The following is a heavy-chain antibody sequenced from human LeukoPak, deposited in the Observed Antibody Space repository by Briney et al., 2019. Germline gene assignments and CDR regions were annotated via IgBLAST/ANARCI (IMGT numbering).Heavy chain of an antibody. CDR1: GGSVSSGNYY. Sequence: SETLSLTCTVSGGSVSSGNYYWTWIRQPAGKGLEWIGRIYTSGSTNYNPSLKSRVTISIDASKNQFSLKLSSVTAADTAVYYCARQPSGYSGYDFDYWGQGTLVTVSS. V-gene: IGHV4-61*02. J-gene: IGHJ4*02. D-gene: IGHD5-12*01. CDR3: ARQPSGYSGYDFDY. CDR2: IYTSGST.